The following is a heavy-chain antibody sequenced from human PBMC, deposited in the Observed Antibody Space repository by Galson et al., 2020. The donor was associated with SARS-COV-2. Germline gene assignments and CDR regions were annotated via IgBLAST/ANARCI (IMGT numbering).Heavy chain of an antibody. CDR3: ARDVYCSGGICQSYDMDV. CDR1: GFTFSNYY. V-gene: IGHV3-11*01. CDR2: ISSRGRTI. J-gene: IGHJ6*02. Sequence: GESLKISCAASGFTFSNYYMSWIRQAPGKGLEWVSYISSRGRTIYYADSVKGRFTISRDNAQNTLHLQMNSLRAEDTAVYYCARDVYCSGGICQSYDMDVWGLGTT. D-gene: IGHD2-15*01.